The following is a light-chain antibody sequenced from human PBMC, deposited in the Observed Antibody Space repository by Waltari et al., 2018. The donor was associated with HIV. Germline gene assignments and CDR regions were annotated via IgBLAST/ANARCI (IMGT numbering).Light chain of an antibody. CDR2: DAS. J-gene: IGKJ5*01. CDR3: QQRSNWPIT. Sequence: EIVLTQSPATLSLSPGERATLSCRASQSVNNYLGWYQQRPGQAPRLLIYDASNRATGIPARFSGSGSGTDFTLTISSLEPEDFAVYYCQQRSNWPITFGQGTRLEIK. V-gene: IGKV3-11*01. CDR1: QSVNNY.